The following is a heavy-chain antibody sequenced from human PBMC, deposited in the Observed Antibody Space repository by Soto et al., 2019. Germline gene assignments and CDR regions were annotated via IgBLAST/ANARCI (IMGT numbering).Heavy chain of an antibody. CDR1: GFTFSTYA. Sequence: GESLRLTCAASGFTFSTYAMHWVGQDPGKGVVWVSVISYDGSNKYYADSVKSRFTISRDNSENQLYLHLTTLTAEDTAVYYCATDPTTCPGIFWGQGTLVTVSS. J-gene: IGHJ4*02. V-gene: IGHV3-30-3*01. D-gene: IGHD3-3*01. CDR2: ISYDGSNK. CDR3: ATDPTTCPGIF.